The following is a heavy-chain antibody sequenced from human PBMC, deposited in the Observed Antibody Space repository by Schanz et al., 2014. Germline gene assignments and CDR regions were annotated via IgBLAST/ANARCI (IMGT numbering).Heavy chain of an antibody. CDR2: IKQDESEK. V-gene: IGHV3-7*03. Sequence: GQLVESGGGVVQPGRSLRLSCAASGFTFSSYGMHWVRQAPGKGLEWVANIKQDESEKYYVDSVKGRFTISRDNAKNSLFLHMNSLRAEDTALYYCVRDELLWFGEVLSLDYWGQGALVTVSS. D-gene: IGHD3-10*01. CDR3: VRDELLWFGEVLSLDY. J-gene: IGHJ4*02. CDR1: GFTFSSYG.